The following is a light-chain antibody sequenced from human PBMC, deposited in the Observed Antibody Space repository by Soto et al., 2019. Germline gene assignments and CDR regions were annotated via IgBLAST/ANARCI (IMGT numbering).Light chain of an antibody. CDR1: QSVSSN. J-gene: IGKJ4*01. V-gene: IGKV3D-15*01. Sequence: EIVMTQSPATLSVSPGERATLSCRASQSVSSNLAWYQQKPGQAPRLLIYDASIRATGIPDRFSGGGSGTDFTLTISRLEPEDFAVYYCQQFSSYPLTFGGGTKVDIK. CDR3: QQFSSYPLT. CDR2: DAS.